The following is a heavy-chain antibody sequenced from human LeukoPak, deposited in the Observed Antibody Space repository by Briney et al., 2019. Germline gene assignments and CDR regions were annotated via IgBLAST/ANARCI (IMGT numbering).Heavy chain of an antibody. Sequence: GGSLRLSCEASGFTFSNHAMTWVRQAPGKGLEWVSSTSGSGSTTYYADSVKGRFTVSRDNSKNTLYLQMSSLRAEDTAVYYCTRVPYSSGWYSFDYWGQGTLVTVSS. CDR1: GFTFSNHA. CDR3: TRVPYSSGWYSFDY. V-gene: IGHV3-23*01. CDR2: TSGSGSTT. D-gene: IGHD6-19*01. J-gene: IGHJ4*02.